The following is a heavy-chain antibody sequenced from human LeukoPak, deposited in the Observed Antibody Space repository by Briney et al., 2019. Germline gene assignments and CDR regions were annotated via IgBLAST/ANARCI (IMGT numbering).Heavy chain of an antibody. V-gene: IGHV1-8*01. Sequence: GASVKVSCKASGYTFTSYDINWVRQATGQGLEWMGWMNPNSGNTGYAQKFQGRVTMTRNTSISTAYMELSSLRSEDTAVYYCARGLRYYDSSGYRYWFDPWGQGTLVTVSS. CDR1: GYTFTSYD. D-gene: IGHD3-22*01. CDR2: MNPNSGNT. J-gene: IGHJ5*02. CDR3: ARGLRYYDSSGYRYWFDP.